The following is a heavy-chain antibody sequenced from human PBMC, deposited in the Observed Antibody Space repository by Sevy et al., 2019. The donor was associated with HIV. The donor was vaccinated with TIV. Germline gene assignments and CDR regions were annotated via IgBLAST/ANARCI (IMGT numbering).Heavy chain of an antibody. CDR2: INHSGST. CDR3: ARGHLYGGNSNGSFDY. D-gene: IGHD2-21*02. CDR1: GGSFSGYY. Sequence: SETLSLTCAVYGGSFSGYYWSWIRQPPGKGLEWIGEINHSGSTNYNPSLKSRVTISVDTSKNQFSLKLSSVTAADTAVYYCARGHLYGGNSNGSFDYWGQGTLVTVSS. V-gene: IGHV4-34*01. J-gene: IGHJ4*02.